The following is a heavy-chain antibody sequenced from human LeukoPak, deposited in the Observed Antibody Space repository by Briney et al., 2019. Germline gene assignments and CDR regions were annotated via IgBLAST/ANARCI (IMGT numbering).Heavy chain of an antibody. D-gene: IGHD5-18*01. CDR1: GGTFSSYA. J-gene: IGHJ4*02. V-gene: IGHV1-69*04. CDR2: IIPILGIA. CDR3: ARGGGYSYGTDY. Sequence: ASVKVSCKASGGTFSSYAISWVRQAPGQGLEWMGRIIPILGIANYAQKFQGRVTITADKSTSTAYMELSSLRSEDTAVYYCARGGGYSYGTDYWGQGTLVTVSS.